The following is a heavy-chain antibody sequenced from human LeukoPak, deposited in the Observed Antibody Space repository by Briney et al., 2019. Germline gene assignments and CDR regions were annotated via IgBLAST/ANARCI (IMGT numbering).Heavy chain of an antibody. CDR1: GFAFSGYE. CDR2: ISSSGSTI. J-gene: IGHJ6*02. CDR3: ARVHAMAYYYGMDV. Sequence: GGSLRLSCAASGFAFSGYEMNWVRQAPGKGLEWVSYISSSGSTIYYADSVKGRFTSSRDNAKNSLCLQMNSLRAEDTAVYYCARVHAMAYYYGMDVWGQGTTVTVSS. D-gene: IGHD5-24*01. V-gene: IGHV3-48*03.